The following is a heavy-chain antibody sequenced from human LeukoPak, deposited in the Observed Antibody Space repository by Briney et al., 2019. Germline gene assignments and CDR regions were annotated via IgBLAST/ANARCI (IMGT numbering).Heavy chain of an antibody. CDR1: GASISSSSYY. J-gene: IGHJ4*02. V-gene: IGHV4-39*07. D-gene: IGHD2-15*01. Sequence: SETLSLTCTVSGASISSSSYYWRWIRQPPGKGLEWIGEINHTGSTIYNPSLKSRVTISVDTSKNQFSLKLSSMTAADTAVYYCARGYGYCSGGTCYWGLDYWGQGTLVTVSS. CDR2: INHTGST. CDR3: ARGYGYCSGGTCYWGLDY.